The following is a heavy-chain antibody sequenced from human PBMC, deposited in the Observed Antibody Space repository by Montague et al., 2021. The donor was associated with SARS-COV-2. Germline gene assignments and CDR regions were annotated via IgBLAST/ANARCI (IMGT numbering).Heavy chain of an antibody. D-gene: IGHD2-15*01. CDR1: GGSFNGFY. J-gene: IGHJ3*01. CDR3: AGGLMRFAVVDAAPRNAFDV. V-gene: IGHV4-34*01. CDR2: INNGRSA. Sequence: SETLSLTCAVSGGSFNGFYWGWIRQPPGKGLEWLGEIGEINNGRSANYTSSLKRRVIISWDPSKNQFYLQLTSLTAADTAVYFCAGGLMRFAVVDAAPRNAFDVWGQGTRVTVSS.